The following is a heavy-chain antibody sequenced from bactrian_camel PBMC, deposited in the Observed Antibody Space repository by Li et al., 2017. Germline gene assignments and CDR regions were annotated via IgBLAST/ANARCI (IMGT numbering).Heavy chain of an antibody. D-gene: IGHD2*01. CDR1: GFTFSNYY. CDR2: INSGGGSA. J-gene: IGHJ6*01. V-gene: IGHV3S40*01. CDR3: AANPFWTYGAVCSYTRPADFGY. Sequence: VQLVESGGGLVQPGGSLRLSCAASGFTFSNYYMAWVRQAPGKGLERVSRINSGGGSAAYSDSVKGQFTISRDNVKNTLYLQMNSLKPEDTAMYYCAANPFWTYGAVCSYTRPADFGYWGLGTQVTVS.